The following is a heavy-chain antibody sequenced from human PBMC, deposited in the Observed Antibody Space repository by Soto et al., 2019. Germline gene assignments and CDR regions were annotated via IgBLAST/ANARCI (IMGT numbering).Heavy chain of an antibody. J-gene: IGHJ4*02. V-gene: IGHV4-30-4*01. CDR2: IYNSGST. Sequence: QVQLQESGPGLVKPSQTLSLTCTVSGGSIRSGDYYWAWIRQPPGKGLEWIGYIYNSGSTYYNPSLKSRLSISVDPSKRQFSMELRSVTAADTAVYYCARVGADGYNLDYWGQGAPVTVSS. D-gene: IGHD5-12*01. CDR1: GGSIRSGDYY. CDR3: ARVGADGYNLDY.